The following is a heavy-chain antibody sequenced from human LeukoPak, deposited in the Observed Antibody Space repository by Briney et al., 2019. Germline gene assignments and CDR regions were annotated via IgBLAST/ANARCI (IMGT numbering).Heavy chain of an antibody. D-gene: IGHD6-13*01. Sequence: PSETLSLTCTVSGGSISSGRYYWSWIRQPAGKGLEWVGHFYTSGSTNYNPSLKSRVTISVDTSKNQFSLQLNSVTPEDTAVYYCARSPFRQQVEPFDYWGQGALVTVSS. CDR1: GGSISSGRYY. CDR2: FYTSGST. J-gene: IGHJ4*02. V-gene: IGHV4-61*09. CDR3: ARSPFRQQVEPFDY.